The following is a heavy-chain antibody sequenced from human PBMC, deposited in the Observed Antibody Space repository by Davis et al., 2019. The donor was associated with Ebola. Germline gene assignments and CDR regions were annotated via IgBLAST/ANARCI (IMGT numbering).Heavy chain of an antibody. V-gene: IGHV4-61*05. Sequence: GSLRLSCTVSGGSISSSSYYWSWIRQPPGKGLEWIGYIFYSGSTNYNPSLKSRVTISVDTSKNQFSLKLSSVTAADTGVYYCARWLYFGSGPQNSYGMDLWGHGTTVTVSS. J-gene: IGHJ6*02. CDR2: IFYSGST. CDR1: GGSISSSSYY. CDR3: ARWLYFGSGPQNSYGMDL. D-gene: IGHD3-10*01.